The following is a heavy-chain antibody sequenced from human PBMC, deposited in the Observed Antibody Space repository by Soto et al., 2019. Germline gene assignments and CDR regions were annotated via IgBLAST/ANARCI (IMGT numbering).Heavy chain of an antibody. D-gene: IGHD2-21*02. J-gene: IGHJ4*02. V-gene: IGHV3-33*01. CDR3: AIWGGVVTTGYYCDY. Sequence: QVQLVESGGGVVQPGRSLRLSCAVSGLTFSHSGMHWVRQATDKALEWVALIWHDGSKTYYGDSVKGRFTISRDDSRNTLYLQMNSLRAEDTAVYYCAIWGGVVTTGYYCDYCGQGTLVTVSS. CDR1: GLTFSHSG. CDR2: IWHDGSKT.